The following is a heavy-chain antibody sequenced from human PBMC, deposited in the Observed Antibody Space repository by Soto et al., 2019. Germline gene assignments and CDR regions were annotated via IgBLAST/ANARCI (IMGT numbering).Heavy chain of an antibody. CDR1: GGSINSGGYS. Sequence: QLQLQESGSGLGKPSQTLSLTCAVSGGSINSGGYSWSWIRQPPGKGLEWIGYIYHSGSTYYNPXLXSXXTISVDRSKNQFSLKVSSVTAAATAVYYCARVPDVWGQGTTVTVSS. CDR2: IYHSGST. CDR3: ARVPDV. J-gene: IGHJ6*02. V-gene: IGHV4-30-2*01.